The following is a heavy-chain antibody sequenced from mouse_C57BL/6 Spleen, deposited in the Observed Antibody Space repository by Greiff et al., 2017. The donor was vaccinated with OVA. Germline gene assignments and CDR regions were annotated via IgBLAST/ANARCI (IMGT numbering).Heavy chain of an antibody. D-gene: IGHD4-1*02. J-gene: IGHJ4*01. CDR2: ISDGGSYT. Sequence: EVMLVESGGGLVKPGGSLKLSCAASGFTFSSYAMSWVRQTPEKRLEWVATISDGGSYTYYPDNVKGRFTISRDNAKNNLYLQMSHLKSEDTAMYYCAREKPQLGPYAMDYWGQGTSVTVSS. CDR3: AREKPQLGPYAMDY. V-gene: IGHV5-4*01. CDR1: GFTFSSYA.